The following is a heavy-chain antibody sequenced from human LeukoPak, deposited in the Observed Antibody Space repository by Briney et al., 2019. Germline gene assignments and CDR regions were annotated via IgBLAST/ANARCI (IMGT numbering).Heavy chain of an antibody. CDR1: GYTFTGYF. CDR3: ARAWGSLYYFDY. V-gene: IGHV1-2*02. CDR2: INPNNGFT. D-gene: IGHD3-16*01. J-gene: IGHJ4*02. Sequence: ASVKVSCKASGYTFTGYFLHWVRQAPGQGLEWMGWINPNNGFTNYTQKFKGRLTMTRDTSISTAYMELNRLTSDDTAVFYRARAWGSLYYFDYWGQGTLVTVSS.